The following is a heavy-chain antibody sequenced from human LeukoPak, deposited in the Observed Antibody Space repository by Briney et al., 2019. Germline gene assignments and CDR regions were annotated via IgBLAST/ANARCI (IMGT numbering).Heavy chain of an antibody. CDR2: ISGSGGST. V-gene: IGHV3-23*01. CDR3: AKSVESAVTTNPYFDF. CDR1: GFTFSDYA. Sequence: GGSLRLSCAASGFTFSDYAMSWVRQALGKGLKWVSVISGSGGSTHNADSVKGRFTISRDNPKNILYLQMNSLRAEDTAVYYCAKSVESAVTTNPYFDFWGQGALVTVSS. J-gene: IGHJ4*02. D-gene: IGHD4-17*01.